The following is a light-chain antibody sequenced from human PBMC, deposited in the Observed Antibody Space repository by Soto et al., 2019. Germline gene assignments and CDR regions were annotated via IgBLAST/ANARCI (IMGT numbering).Light chain of an antibody. CDR1: SSDVGSYNF. CDR2: EVT. V-gene: IGLV2-23*02. CDR3: CSFAGPTSWV. J-gene: IGLJ3*02. Sequence: QSALTQPASVSGSPGQSITISCTGTSSDVGSYNFVSWYQQHPSKAPKLIIYEVTKRPSGVSHRFSGSKSGNTASLTISGLQAEDEADYYCCSFAGPTSWVFGGGTKLTVL.